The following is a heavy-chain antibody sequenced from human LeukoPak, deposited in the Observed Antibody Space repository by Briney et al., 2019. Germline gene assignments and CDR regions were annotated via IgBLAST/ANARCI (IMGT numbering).Heavy chain of an antibody. Sequence: HGESLKISCKGSGYSFTTYWIAWVRQMPGKGLEWMGIIYPGDSDTKYSPSFQGQVTISADKSISTAYLQWSSLKASDTAMYYCARPGSTNEFDYWGQGTLVTVSS. CDR3: ARPGSTNEFDY. D-gene: IGHD1-26*01. CDR2: IYPGDSDT. J-gene: IGHJ4*02. V-gene: IGHV5-51*01. CDR1: GYSFTTYW.